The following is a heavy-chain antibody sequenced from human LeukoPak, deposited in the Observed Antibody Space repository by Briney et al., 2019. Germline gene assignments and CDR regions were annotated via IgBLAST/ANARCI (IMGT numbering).Heavy chain of an antibody. V-gene: IGHV3-23*01. D-gene: IGHD3-10*01. J-gene: IGHJ6*02. CDR3: ANGRYYYYGMDV. Sequence: GGSLRLSCAASGFSFTSYAMSWVRQAQGKGLEWVSAVSRSGGATYYADSVKGRFTISRDNSKNTLYLQMNSLRAEDTAVYYCANGRYYYYGMDVWGQGTTVTVSS. CDR2: VSRSGGAT. CDR1: GFSFTSYA.